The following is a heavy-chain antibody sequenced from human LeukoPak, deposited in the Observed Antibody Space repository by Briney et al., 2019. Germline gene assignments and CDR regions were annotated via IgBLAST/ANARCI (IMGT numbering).Heavy chain of an antibody. CDR1: GFTFRNNW. V-gene: IGHV3-7*01. J-gene: IGHJ4*02. CDR3: ARDLGWFHFDS. CDR2: IKEDGRAQ. D-gene: IGHD2-15*01. Sequence: PGGSLRLSCAASGFTFRNNWMTWVRQAPGKGLEWVAHIKEDGRAQNYIDSVKGRFTISRDNAKNSLFLQMNSVRAEDTAIYYCARDLGWFHFDSWGQGTLVTVSS.